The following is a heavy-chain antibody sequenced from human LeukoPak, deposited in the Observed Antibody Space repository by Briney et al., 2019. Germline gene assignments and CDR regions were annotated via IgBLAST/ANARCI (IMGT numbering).Heavy chain of an antibody. D-gene: IGHD1-20*01. CDR1: GGSFSGYY. CDR3: ARGVGITGTAGWYYYYYMDV. CDR2: INHSGST. Sequence: PSETLSLTYAVYGGSFSGYYWSWIRQPPGKGLEWIGEINHSGSTNYNPSLKSRVTISVDTSKNQFSLKLSSVTAADTAVYYCARGVGITGTAGWYYYYYMDVWGKGTTVAVSS. J-gene: IGHJ6*03. V-gene: IGHV4-34*01.